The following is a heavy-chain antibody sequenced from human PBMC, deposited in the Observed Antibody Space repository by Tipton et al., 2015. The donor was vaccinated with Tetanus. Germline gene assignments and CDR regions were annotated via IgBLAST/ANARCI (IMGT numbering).Heavy chain of an antibody. CDR1: GFTFDDYA. D-gene: IGHD6-13*01. Sequence: SLRLSCAASGFTFDDYAMHWVRQVPGRGLEWVSGIHWYSDSIGYADSVKGRFTISRDNAKNSLCLQMNSLRAEDTALYYCAKGGGGTSSWPFDYWGQGTLVTVSS. CDR3: AKGGGGTSSWPFDY. V-gene: IGHV3-9*01. CDR2: IHWYSDSI. J-gene: IGHJ4*02.